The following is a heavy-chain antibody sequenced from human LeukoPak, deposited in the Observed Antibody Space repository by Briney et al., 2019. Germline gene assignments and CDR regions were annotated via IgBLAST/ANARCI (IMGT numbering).Heavy chain of an antibody. J-gene: IGHJ4*02. CDR1: GYTFTSYE. Sequence: GASVKVSCKASGYTFTSYEINWVRQATGQGLEWMGWMNPNSGNTGYAQKFQGRVSITRDSSISTVYMELSSLRSEDTAVYYCARGLRGNYWGQETLVTVSS. V-gene: IGHV1-8*03. D-gene: IGHD3-16*01. CDR3: ARGLRGNY. CDR2: MNPNSGNT.